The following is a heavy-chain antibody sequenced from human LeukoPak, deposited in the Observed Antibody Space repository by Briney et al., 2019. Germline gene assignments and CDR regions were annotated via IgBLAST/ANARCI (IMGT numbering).Heavy chain of an antibody. Sequence: GGSLRLSCAASRFIVSSNYMSWVRQAPGKGLEWVSVIYSGGSTYYADSVKGRFTISRDNSKNTLYLQMNSLRAEDTAVYYCARESDDYYYYGMDVWGQGTTVTVSS. V-gene: IGHV3-53*01. CDR2: IYSGGST. J-gene: IGHJ6*02. D-gene: IGHD2-21*01. CDR1: RFIVSSNY. CDR3: ARESDDYYYYGMDV.